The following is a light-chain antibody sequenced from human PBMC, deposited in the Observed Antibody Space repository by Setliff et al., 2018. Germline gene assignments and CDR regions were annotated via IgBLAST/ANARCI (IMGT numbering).Light chain of an antibody. CDR1: SSDVGEYDY. Sequence: QSALTQPPSASGSPGQSVTISCTGTSSDVGEYDYVSWYQQHPGKAPKLMLYEVTKRPSGVPDRFSGSKSGSTASLTVSGLQAEDEADYYCSAYAGSNNWGVFGTGTKVTVL. V-gene: IGLV2-8*01. J-gene: IGLJ1*01. CDR2: EVT. CDR3: SAYAGSNNWGV.